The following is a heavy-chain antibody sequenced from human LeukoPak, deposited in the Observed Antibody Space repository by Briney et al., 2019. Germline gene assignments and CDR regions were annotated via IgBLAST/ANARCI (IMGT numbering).Heavy chain of an antibody. CDR1: GGSVSSISYY. CDR3: AKVSNGWPYFFDS. Sequence: PSETLSLTCTVSGGSVSSISYYWTWIRQSPGKGLEWIGHIYQNRSTNYFPSLETRLTISLDTSKNQFSLKLSSVTAADTAVYSCAKVSNGWPYFFDSWGQGVQVTVSS. D-gene: IGHD6-19*01. J-gene: IGHJ4*02. V-gene: IGHV4-61*01. CDR2: IYQNRST.